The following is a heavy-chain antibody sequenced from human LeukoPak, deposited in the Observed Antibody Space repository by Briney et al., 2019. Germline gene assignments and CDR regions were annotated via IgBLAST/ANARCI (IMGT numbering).Heavy chain of an antibody. Sequence: GGSLRLSCAASGFTFSSYAMSWVRQAPGKGLEWVSAISGSGGSTYYADSVKGRFTISRDNSKNTLYLQMNSLRAEDTAVYYCAKDRAKLKGYSGYDLDAFDIWGQGTMVTVSS. CDR1: GFTFSSYA. CDR2: ISGSGGST. CDR3: AKDRAKLKGYSGYDLDAFDI. D-gene: IGHD5-12*01. J-gene: IGHJ3*02. V-gene: IGHV3-23*01.